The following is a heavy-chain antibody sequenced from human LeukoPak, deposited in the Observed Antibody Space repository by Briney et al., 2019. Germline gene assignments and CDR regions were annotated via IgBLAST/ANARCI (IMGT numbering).Heavy chain of an antibody. Sequence: SETLSLTCAVSGYSISSGYYWGWIRQPPGKGLEWIGSIYHSGFTYYNASLKSRVTMSVDTSKNQFSLKLNSVAAADTAVYHCARHDYSNYEGFDNWGQGTLVTVSS. CDR1: GYSISSGYY. J-gene: IGHJ4*02. CDR3: ARHDYSNYEGFDN. V-gene: IGHV4-38-2*01. CDR2: IYHSGFT. D-gene: IGHD4-11*01.